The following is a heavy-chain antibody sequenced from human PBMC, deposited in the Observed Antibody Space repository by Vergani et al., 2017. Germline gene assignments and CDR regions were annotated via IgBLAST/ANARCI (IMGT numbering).Heavy chain of an antibody. D-gene: IGHD3-3*01. CDR2: INHSGST. CDR1: GGSFSGYY. J-gene: IGHJ4*02. CDR3: ASSGEARTYYDFWSGYYRLDY. Sequence: QVQLQQWGAGLLKPSETLSLTCAVYGGSFSGYYWSWIRQPPGKGLEWIGEINHSGSTNYNPSLKSRVTISVDTSKNQFSLKLSSVTAADTAVYYCASSGEARTYYDFWSGYYRLDYWGQGTLVTVSS. V-gene: IGHV4-34*01.